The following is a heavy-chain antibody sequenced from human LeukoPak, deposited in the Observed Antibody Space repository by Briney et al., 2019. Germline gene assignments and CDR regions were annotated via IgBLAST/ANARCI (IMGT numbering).Heavy chain of an antibody. Sequence: GESLKISCKGSGYSFSSYWIVWVRQMPGKGLEWMGIIYPGDSETRYSPSFQGQVTISADKSISTAYLQWSSLKASDTAMYYCARGRNYYYDSSGYYIYWGQGTLVTASS. CDR3: ARGRNYYYDSSGYYIY. V-gene: IGHV5-51*01. J-gene: IGHJ4*02. CDR2: IYPGDSET. D-gene: IGHD3-22*01. CDR1: GYSFSSYW.